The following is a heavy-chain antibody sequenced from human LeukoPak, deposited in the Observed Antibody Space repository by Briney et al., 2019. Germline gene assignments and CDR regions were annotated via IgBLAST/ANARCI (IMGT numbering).Heavy chain of an antibody. CDR3: ARDLVVGQWLARLGYYYYGMDV. V-gene: IGHV1-18*01. Sequence: GASVKVSCKASGYTFTSYGISWVRQAPGQGLEWMGWISAYNGNTNYAQKLQGRVTMTTDTSTSTAYMELRSLRSDDTAVYYCARDLVVGQWLARLGYYYYGMDVWGQGTTVTVSS. CDR1: GYTFTSYG. J-gene: IGHJ6*02. D-gene: IGHD6-19*01. CDR2: ISAYNGNT.